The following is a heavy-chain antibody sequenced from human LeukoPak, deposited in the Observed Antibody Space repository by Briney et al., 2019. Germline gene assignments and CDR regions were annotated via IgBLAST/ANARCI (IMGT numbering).Heavy chain of an antibody. J-gene: IGHJ3*01. D-gene: IGHD3/OR15-3a*01. Sequence: GGSLRLSCAASGCAFSNYAMSWVRQAPGKGLEWVSAISGSGGGTYYADSVKGRFTISRDNSKNTLYLQMDSLRAEDTAVYYCAKRDSRAFDVWGQGTMVTVSS. CDR1: GCAFSNYA. CDR3: AKRDSRAFDV. V-gene: IGHV3-23*01. CDR2: ISGSGGGT.